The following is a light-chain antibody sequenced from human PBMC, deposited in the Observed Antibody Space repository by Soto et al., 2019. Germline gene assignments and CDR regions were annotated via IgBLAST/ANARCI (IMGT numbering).Light chain of an antibody. Sequence: ILLTHSPATLSLSPGERATLSCSASQSVSSYLAWYQQKPGQAPRLLIYDASNRATGIPARFSGSGSGTDFTLTISSLEPEDFAVYYCQQRSNWPSITFGQGTRLEIK. CDR2: DAS. J-gene: IGKJ5*01. CDR3: QQRSNWPSIT. CDR1: QSVSSY. V-gene: IGKV3-11*01.